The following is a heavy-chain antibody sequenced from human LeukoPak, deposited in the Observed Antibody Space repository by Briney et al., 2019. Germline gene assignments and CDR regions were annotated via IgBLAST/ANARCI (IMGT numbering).Heavy chain of an antibody. CDR3: ARGGRWLQFY. CDR1: GGSISSYY. V-gene: IGHV4-59*01. J-gene: IGHJ4*02. CDR2: IYYSGST. D-gene: IGHD5-24*01. Sequence: PSETLSLTCTVSGGSISSYYWSWIRQPPGKGLEWIGYIYYSGSTNYNPSLKSRVTISVDTSKNQFSLKLSSVTAADTAVYYCARGGRWLQFYWGQGTLVTVSS.